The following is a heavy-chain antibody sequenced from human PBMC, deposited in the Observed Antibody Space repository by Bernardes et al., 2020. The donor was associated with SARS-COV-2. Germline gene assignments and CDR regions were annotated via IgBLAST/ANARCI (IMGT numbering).Heavy chain of an antibody. V-gene: IGHV4-34*01. CDR2: INHSGST. D-gene: IGHD2-21*01. CDR1: GGSFSGYY. J-gene: IGHJ6*03. Sequence: SETLSLTCAVYGGSFSGYYWSWIRQPPGKGLEWIGEINHSGSTNYNPSLKSRVTISVDTSKNQFSLKLSSVTAADTAVYYCARMVVIAPVPLRYYYYYMDVWGKGTTVTVSS. CDR3: ARMVVIAPVPLRYYYYYMDV.